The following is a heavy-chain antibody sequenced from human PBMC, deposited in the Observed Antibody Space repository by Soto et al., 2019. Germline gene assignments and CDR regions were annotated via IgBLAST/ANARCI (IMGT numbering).Heavy chain of an antibody. J-gene: IGHJ6*02. D-gene: IGHD2-2*01. Sequence: QLQLQESGPGLVKPSETLSLTCTVSGGSISSGPYSWGWIRQPPGEGLEWIGTFYYSESTYYNPSLEGRVTISVETSKNQFSLKVSSVTVADTAVYYCARLGGYCSSTSCYGFYGMDVWGQGTTVTVSS. V-gene: IGHV4-39*01. CDR3: ARLGGYCSSTSCYGFYGMDV. CDR2: FYYSEST. CDR1: GGSISSGPYS.